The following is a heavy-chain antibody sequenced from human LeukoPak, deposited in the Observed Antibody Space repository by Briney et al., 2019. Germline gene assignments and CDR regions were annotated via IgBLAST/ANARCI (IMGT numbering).Heavy chain of an antibody. CDR1: GASISNSY. J-gene: IGHJ4*02. CDR2: VHYSGST. Sequence: SETLSLTSTVSGASISNSYWSWVRQPPGKGLEWIGYVHYSGSTKYNPSLKSRVTISVETSKNQFSLRLSSVTAADTGVYYCARDGRSGNPEFDHWGQGTLVTVSS. D-gene: IGHD1-1*01. V-gene: IGHV4-59*01. CDR3: ARDGRSGNPEFDH.